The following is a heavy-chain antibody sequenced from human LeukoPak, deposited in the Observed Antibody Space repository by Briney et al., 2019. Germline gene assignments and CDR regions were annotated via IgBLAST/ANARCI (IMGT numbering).Heavy chain of an antibody. J-gene: IGHJ6*03. V-gene: IGHV4-4*07. D-gene: IGHD2-15*01. CDR2: IYTSGTT. CDR3: ARSVEGYCSGGSCYSYYYYMDV. CDR1: GGSISSYY. Sequence: PSETLSLTCTVSGGSISSYYWSWIRQPAGKGLEWIGRIYTSGTTHYNPSLKSRVTMSVDTSKNQFSLKLSSVTAADTAVYYCARSVEGYCSGGSCYSYYYYMDVWGKGTTVTVSS.